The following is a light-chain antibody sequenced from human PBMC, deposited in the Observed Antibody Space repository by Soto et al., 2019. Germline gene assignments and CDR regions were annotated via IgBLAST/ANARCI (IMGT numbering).Light chain of an antibody. Sequence: QSALTQPASVSGSPGQSLTISCTGTSSDLGSYNLVSWYQQHPGKAPKLMIYEVNKRPSGVSNRFSASKSGNTASLTISGLQAEDEADYYCCSYAGSSTSWVFGGGTKRTVL. CDR2: EVN. V-gene: IGLV2-23*02. CDR3: CSYAGSSTSWV. J-gene: IGLJ3*02. CDR1: SSDLGSYNL.